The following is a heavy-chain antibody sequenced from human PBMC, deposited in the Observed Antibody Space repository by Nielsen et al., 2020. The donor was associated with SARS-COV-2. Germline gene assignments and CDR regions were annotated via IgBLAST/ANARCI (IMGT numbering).Heavy chain of an antibody. CDR2: ISYDGSNK. CDR3: ARDPEGLFWYFDL. Sequence: GGSLRLSCAASGFTFSSYPISWVRQAPGKGLEWVSLISYDGSNKYYADSVRGRFTISRDNSKNTLYLQMNSLRAEDTAVYYCARDPEGLFWYFDLWGRGTLVTVSS. J-gene: IGHJ2*01. V-gene: IGHV3-30-3*01. D-gene: IGHD3-3*01. CDR1: GFTFSSYP.